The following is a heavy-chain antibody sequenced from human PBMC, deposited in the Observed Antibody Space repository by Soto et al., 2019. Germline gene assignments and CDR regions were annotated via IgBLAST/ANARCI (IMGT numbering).Heavy chain of an antibody. CDR2: IIPIPNTT. D-gene: IGHD3-3*01. J-gene: IGHJ6*02. Sequence: QVRVVQSGAEVKKPGSSVKVSCKASVGTFSTYSLSWVRQAPGQGLEWMGGIIPIPNTTNYAQKFHGRVTRTADESTSTAYMELSSLRAEDAALDYCARGVWSPRYTSDDGLGVWGQGTTVTVS. V-gene: IGHV1-69*01. CDR1: VGTFSTYS. CDR3: ARGVWSPRYTSDDGLGV.